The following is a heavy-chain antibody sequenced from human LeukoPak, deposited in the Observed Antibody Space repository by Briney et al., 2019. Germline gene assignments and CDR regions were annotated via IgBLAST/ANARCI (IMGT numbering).Heavy chain of an antibody. Sequence: NPSQTLSLTCAVSGGSISSGGYSWSWIRRPPGKGLEWIGYIYHSGSTYYNPSLKSRVTISVDRSKNQFSLKLSSVTAADTAVYYCARARKVVPAYFDYWGQGTLVTVSS. D-gene: IGHD2-2*01. V-gene: IGHV4-30-2*01. CDR1: GGSISSGGYS. CDR2: IYHSGST. J-gene: IGHJ4*02. CDR3: ARARKVVPAYFDY.